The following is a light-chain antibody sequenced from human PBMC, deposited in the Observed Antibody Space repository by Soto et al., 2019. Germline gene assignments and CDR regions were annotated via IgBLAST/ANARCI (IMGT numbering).Light chain of an antibody. CDR3: YAYGGGPSPDV. CDR1: SSDVGNDNF. J-gene: IGLJ1*01. Sequence: QSALTQPASVSGPPGHSITISCTGTSSDVGNDNFVSWYQQHPGQAPKLLIYEGTKRPSGVSDRFSASKSGNTASLTISGLQAVDEADYFCYAYGGGPSPDVFGTGTKLTVL. V-gene: IGLV2-23*01. CDR2: EGT.